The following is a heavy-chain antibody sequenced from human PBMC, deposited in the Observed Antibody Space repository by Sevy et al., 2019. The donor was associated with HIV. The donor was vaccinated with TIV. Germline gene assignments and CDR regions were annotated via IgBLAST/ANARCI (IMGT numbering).Heavy chain of an antibody. Sequence: GESLKISCTASGFTFGDYAMSWFRQAPGKGLEWVGFIRSKAYGGTTEYAAAVKGRFTISRDDSKSIAYLQMNSLKTEDTAVYYCTRERPQYYDSSGYSDYWVQGTLLTVSS. CDR1: GFTFGDYA. D-gene: IGHD3-22*01. V-gene: IGHV3-49*03. J-gene: IGHJ4*02. CDR2: IRSKAYGGTT. CDR3: TRERPQYYDSSGYSDY.